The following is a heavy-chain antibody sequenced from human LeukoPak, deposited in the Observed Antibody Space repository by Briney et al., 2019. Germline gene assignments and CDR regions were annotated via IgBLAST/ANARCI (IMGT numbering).Heavy chain of an antibody. CDR1: GFTFSSHG. CDR2: IWPDGSIK. CDR3: ARAIDSYGFYDS. D-gene: IGHD5-18*01. V-gene: IGHV3-33*01. J-gene: IGHJ4*02. Sequence: GGSLRLSCAASGFTFSSHGMHWVRQAPGKGLEWVAVIWPDGSIKYYAESAKGRFTISRDNSKSTLYLQMNSLRAEDTAVYYCARAIDSYGFYDSWGQGTLVAVSS.